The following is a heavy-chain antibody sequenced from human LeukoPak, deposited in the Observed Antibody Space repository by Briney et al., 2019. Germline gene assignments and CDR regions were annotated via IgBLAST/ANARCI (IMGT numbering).Heavy chain of an antibody. CDR2: SSWNSGTI. Sequence: TGGSLRLSCAASGFTFSDYAMHWVRQVPGKGLEWVGGSSWNSGTIAYGESVKGRATISRDNARNSLYLEVNSLRVEDTALYYCAKDLAVGTSPRVYAFDVWGQGSLVTVSS. D-gene: IGHD1/OR15-1a*01. CDR1: GFTFSDYA. V-gene: IGHV3-9*01. CDR3: AKDLAVGTSPRVYAFDV. J-gene: IGHJ3*01.